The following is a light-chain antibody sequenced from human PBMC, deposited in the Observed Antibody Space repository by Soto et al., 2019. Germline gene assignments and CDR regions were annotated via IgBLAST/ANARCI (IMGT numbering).Light chain of an antibody. CDR3: CSSAPESTYV. Sequence: QSVLTQPPSASGSPGQSVTISCTGTSSDVGGYNYVSWYQHHPGKAPKLIIYEVTKRPSGVPDRFSGSKSGNTASLTISGLQADDEADYFCCSSAPESTYVFGTGTKLTVL. CDR2: EVT. CDR1: SSDVGGYNY. V-gene: IGLV2-8*01. J-gene: IGLJ1*01.